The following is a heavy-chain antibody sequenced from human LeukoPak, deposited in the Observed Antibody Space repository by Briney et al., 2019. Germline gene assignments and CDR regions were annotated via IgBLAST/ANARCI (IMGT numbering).Heavy chain of an antibody. J-gene: IGHJ6*03. Sequence: TGGSLRLSCAASGFTFDDYAMHWVRQAPGKGLEWVSLISWDGGSTYYADSVKGRFTISRDNSKNSLYLQMNSLRAEDTALYYCAKTGTPYYYYMDVWGKGTTATVSS. CDR2: ISWDGGST. V-gene: IGHV3-43D*03. D-gene: IGHD6-13*01. CDR1: GFTFDDYA. CDR3: AKTGTPYYYYMDV.